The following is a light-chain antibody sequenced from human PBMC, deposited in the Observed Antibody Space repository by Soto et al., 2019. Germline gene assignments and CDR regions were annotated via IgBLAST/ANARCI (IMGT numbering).Light chain of an antibody. J-gene: IGLJ2*01. CDR3: CSYAGSYTLV. CDR2: DVN. Sequence: QSALTQPRSVSGSPGQSVTLSFTGTSSDVGGYHYVSWYQHHPGKAPKIIIFDVNQRPSGVPDRFSGSKSGNTASLTISGLQTEDEADYYCCSYAGSYTLVFGGGTKVPVL. V-gene: IGLV2-11*01. CDR1: SSDVGGYHY.